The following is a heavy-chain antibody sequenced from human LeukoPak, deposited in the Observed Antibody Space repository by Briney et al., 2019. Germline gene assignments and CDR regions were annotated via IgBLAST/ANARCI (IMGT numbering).Heavy chain of an antibody. D-gene: IGHD1-1*01. J-gene: IGHJ6*02. V-gene: IGHV1-2*02. Sequence: ASVKVSCKASGYTFTGYYIHWVRQAPGQGLEWMGWINPNSGGINDAVKLQGRITMTRVTPISTAYMELSRLRPDDTAVYYCARLPTYNWNDYGLDVWGQGTTVTVSS. CDR3: ARLPTYNWNDYGLDV. CDR2: INPNSGGI. CDR1: GYTFTGYY.